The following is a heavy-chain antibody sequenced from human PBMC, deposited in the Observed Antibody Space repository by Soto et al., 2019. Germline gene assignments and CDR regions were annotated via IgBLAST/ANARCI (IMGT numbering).Heavy chain of an antibody. CDR3: ARDLYGDVGGGVPWFDP. CDR1: GYTFTSYG. Sequence: QVQLVQSGAEVKKPGASVKVSCKASGYTFTSYGISWVRQAPGQGLEWMGRISAYNGNTNYAQKLQGRVTMTTDTSTSTAYMELRSLRSDDTAVYYCARDLYGDVGGGVPWFDPWGQGTLVTVSS. D-gene: IGHD4-17*01. J-gene: IGHJ5*02. V-gene: IGHV1-18*01. CDR2: ISAYNGNT.